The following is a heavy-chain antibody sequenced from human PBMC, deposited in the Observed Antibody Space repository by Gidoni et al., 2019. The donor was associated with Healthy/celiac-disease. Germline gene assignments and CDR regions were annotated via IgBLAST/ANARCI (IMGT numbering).Heavy chain of an antibody. Sequence: EVQLLESGGGLVQPGGSLRLSCAASGFTFSSYAMSWVRQAPGKGLEWVSAISGSGGSTYYADSVKGRFTISRDNSKNTLYLQMNSLRAEDTAVYYCAKDGRDRDGYSDWFDPWGQGTLVTVSS. V-gene: IGHV3-23*01. CDR3: AKDGRDRDGYSDWFDP. CDR1: GFTFSSYA. CDR2: ISGSGGST. D-gene: IGHD2-15*01. J-gene: IGHJ5*02.